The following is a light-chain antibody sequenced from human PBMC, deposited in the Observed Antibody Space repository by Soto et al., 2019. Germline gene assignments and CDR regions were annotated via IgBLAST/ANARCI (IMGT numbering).Light chain of an antibody. CDR2: EGS. CDR3: CSYAGSSPYV. Sequence: QSALAQPASVSGSPGQSITISCTGTSSDVGSYNLVSWYQQHPGKAPKLMTYEGSKRPSGVSNRFSGSKSGNTASLTISGLQAEDEADYYCCSYAGSSPYVFGNGTKVTVL. J-gene: IGLJ1*01. V-gene: IGLV2-23*01. CDR1: SSDVGSYNL.